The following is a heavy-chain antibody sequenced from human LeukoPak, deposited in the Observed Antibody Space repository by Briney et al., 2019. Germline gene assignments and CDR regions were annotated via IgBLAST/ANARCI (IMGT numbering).Heavy chain of an antibody. CDR3: ARCRKSTTERVLLWFGTVGYFDY. J-gene: IGHJ4*02. CDR2: INHSGST. Sequence: SETLSLTCAVYGGSFSGYYWGWIRQPPGKGLEWIGEINHSGSTNYNPSLKSRVTISVDTSKNQFSLKLSSVTAADTAVYYCARCRKSTTERVLLWFGTVGYFDYWGQGTLVTVSS. V-gene: IGHV4-34*01. D-gene: IGHD3-10*01. CDR1: GGSFSGYY.